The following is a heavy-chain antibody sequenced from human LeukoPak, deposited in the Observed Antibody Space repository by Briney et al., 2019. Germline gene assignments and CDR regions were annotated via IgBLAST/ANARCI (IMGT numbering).Heavy chain of an antibody. V-gene: IGHV3-23*01. CDR2: ISGSGGST. CDR1: GFIFTSYS. CDR3: VYSNYGPLSFDY. Sequence: GGSLRLSCAASGFIFTSYSMNWVRQAPGKELEWVSAISGSGGSTYYADSVKGRFTISRDNSKNTLYLQMNSLRAEDTAVYYCVYSNYGPLSFDYWGQGTLVTVSS. J-gene: IGHJ4*02. D-gene: IGHD4-11*01.